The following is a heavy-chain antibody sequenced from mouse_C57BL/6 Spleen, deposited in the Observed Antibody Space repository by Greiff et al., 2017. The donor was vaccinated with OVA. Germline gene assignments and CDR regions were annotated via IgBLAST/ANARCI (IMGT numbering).Heavy chain of an antibody. D-gene: IGHD3-2*02. CDR2: IDPSDSYT. Sequence: QVRLQQPGAELVKPGASVKLSCKASGYTFTSYWMQWVKQRPGQGLEWIGEIDPSDSYTTTNHKFTGKATLTVDTSSSTAYMRLSSLTSEDSAVYCCGAQRGYFDVLGTGTTVTVSS. CDR1: GYTFTSYW. CDR3: GAQRGYFDV. V-gene: IGHV1-50*01. J-gene: IGHJ1*03.